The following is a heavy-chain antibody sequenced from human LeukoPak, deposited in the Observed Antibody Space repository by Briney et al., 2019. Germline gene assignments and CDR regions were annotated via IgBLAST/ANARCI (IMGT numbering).Heavy chain of an antibody. V-gene: IGHV1-69*13. J-gene: IGHJ4*02. Sequence: ASVNVSCKASGGTFSSYAISWVRQAPGQGLEWMGRIIPIFGTANYAQKFQGRVTITADESASTAYMELSSLRSEDTAVYYCARDLIVGATTGLFDYWGQGTLVTVSS. CDR1: GGTFSSYA. CDR3: ARDLIVGATTGLFDY. D-gene: IGHD1-26*01. CDR2: IIPIFGTA.